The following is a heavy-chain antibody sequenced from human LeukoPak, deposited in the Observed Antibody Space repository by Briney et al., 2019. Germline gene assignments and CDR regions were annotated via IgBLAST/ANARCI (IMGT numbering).Heavy chain of an antibody. J-gene: IGHJ4*02. Sequence: GGSLRLSCTASGFTFGDYAMSWVRQAPGKGLEWVGFIRSKAYGGTTEYAASVKGRFTISRDNAKNSLFLQMNSLRADDTAVYYCARGVGLDYWGQGTLVTVSS. CDR2: IRSKAYGGTT. CDR1: GFTFGDYA. CDR3: ARGVGLDY. D-gene: IGHD3-10*01. V-gene: IGHV3-49*04.